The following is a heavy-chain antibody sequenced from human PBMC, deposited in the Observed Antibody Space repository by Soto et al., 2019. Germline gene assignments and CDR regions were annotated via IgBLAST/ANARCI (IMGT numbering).Heavy chain of an antibody. CDR1: GFIFSSYG. D-gene: IGHD6-13*01. Sequence: ALRVSGPALGFIFSSYGLHWVRQAPGKGLEWVAVIWYEGNNKYYADSVKGRFTISRDNSKTPLYLQMTSPRAEDTAVSYCASEMLYSSTWSREYFDYWGQGTLVTVSS. CDR2: IWYEGNNK. V-gene: IGHV3-33*01. CDR3: ASEMLYSSTWSREYFDY. J-gene: IGHJ4*02.